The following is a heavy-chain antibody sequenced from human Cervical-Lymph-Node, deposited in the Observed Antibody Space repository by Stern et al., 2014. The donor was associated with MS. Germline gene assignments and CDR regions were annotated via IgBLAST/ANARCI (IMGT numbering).Heavy chain of an antibody. J-gene: IGHJ4*02. CDR1: GGSISRSTYY. CDR2: IYYSGTT. D-gene: IGHD5-12*01. CDR3: ARHDGWLPHY. V-gene: IGHV4-39*01. Sequence: VQLVESGPGLVKPSETLSLTCSVSGGSISRSTYYWGWIRQPPGKGLEWIGSIYYSGTTYYNPSLQSRVTIDTSTNQFSLGLTSVTAADTAVYYCARHDGWLPHYWNQGTLVTVSS.